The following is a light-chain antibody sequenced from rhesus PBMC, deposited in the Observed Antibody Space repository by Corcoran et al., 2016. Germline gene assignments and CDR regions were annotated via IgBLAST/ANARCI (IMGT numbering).Light chain of an antibody. Sequence: ETVVTQSPATLSLSPGERATLSCRASQSVGSYLAWYQQKPGQAPRLLIYGASSRATGIPDRFRCSGSGTDFTLTIRSLEPEDVGVYYCQQSSNLWTFGQGTKVEIK. CDR2: GAS. J-gene: IGKJ1*01. V-gene: IGKV3-24*04. CDR3: QQSSNLWT. CDR1: QSVGSY.